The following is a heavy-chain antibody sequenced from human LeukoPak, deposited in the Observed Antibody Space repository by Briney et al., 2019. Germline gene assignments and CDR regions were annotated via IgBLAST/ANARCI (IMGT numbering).Heavy chain of an antibody. V-gene: IGHV1-2*02. CDR1: GYTFTGYY. Sequence: GASVKVSCKASGYTFTGYYMHWVRRAPGQGLEWMGWINPNSGGTNYAQKFQGRVTMTRDTSISTAYMELSRLRSDDTAVYHCARPYGSGSYPNWFDPWGQGTLVTVSS. CDR3: ARPYGSGSYPNWFDP. D-gene: IGHD3-10*01. J-gene: IGHJ5*02. CDR2: INPNSGGT.